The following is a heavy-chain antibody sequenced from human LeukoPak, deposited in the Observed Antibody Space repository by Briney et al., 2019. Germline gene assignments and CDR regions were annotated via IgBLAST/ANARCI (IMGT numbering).Heavy chain of an antibody. Sequence: ASVKVSCKASGYNFISYYMHWVRQTPGQGLEWMGIINPSGGSTSYAQKFQDRVTMTRDTSTSTVYMELSSLKSEDTAVYYCAREDVVLVDAVRYYYYGMDVWGQGTTVTVSS. CDR1: GYNFISYY. J-gene: IGHJ6*02. V-gene: IGHV1-46*01. D-gene: IGHD2-8*01. CDR3: AREDVVLVDAVRYYYYGMDV. CDR2: INPSGGST.